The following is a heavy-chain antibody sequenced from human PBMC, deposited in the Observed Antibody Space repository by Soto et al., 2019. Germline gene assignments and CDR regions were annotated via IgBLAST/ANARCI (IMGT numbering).Heavy chain of an antibody. D-gene: IGHD3-16*01. CDR3: EREMYTIRGSPFDY. V-gene: IGHV1-46*01. CDR1: GYPFTIDY. Sequence: SVNVSCKASGYPFTIDYVHWLRQSPGQGLEWVGFINTSDGRTSYPKKLQGRVNLTRDTSTSKVSMEVSSMRSEDTAVYYCEREMYTIRGSPFDYRGQRNLVTSP. J-gene: IGHJ4*02. CDR2: INTSDGRT.